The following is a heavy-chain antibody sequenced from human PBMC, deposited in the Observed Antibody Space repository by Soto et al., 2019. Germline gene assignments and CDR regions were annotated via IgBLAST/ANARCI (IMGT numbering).Heavy chain of an antibody. Sequence: ASVKVSCKASGYTFTSYFITWVRQAPGQGLEWMGWISAYNGNTNYAQMLQGRVTMTTDTSTATAYMEMTSLRSHDTAVYYCARQNYYSGMDVWGQGTKVTVSS. V-gene: IGHV1-18*01. CDR3: ARQNYYSGMDV. CDR1: GYTFTSYF. CDR2: ISAYNGNT. J-gene: IGHJ6*02.